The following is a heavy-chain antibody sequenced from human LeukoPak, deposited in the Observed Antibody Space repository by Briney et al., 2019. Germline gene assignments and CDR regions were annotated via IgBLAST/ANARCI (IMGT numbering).Heavy chain of an antibody. J-gene: IGHJ6*02. CDR1: GGSISSYY. CDR3: ARQYVIHSSGYKRYYYYGMDV. Sequence: KPSETLSLTCTVSGGSISSYYWSWIRQPPGKGLEWIGYIYYSGSTNYNPSLKSRVTISVDTSKNQFSLKLSSVTAADTAVYYCARQYVIHSSGYKRYYYYGMDVWGQGTTVTVSS. V-gene: IGHV4-59*08. D-gene: IGHD3-22*01. CDR2: IYYSGST.